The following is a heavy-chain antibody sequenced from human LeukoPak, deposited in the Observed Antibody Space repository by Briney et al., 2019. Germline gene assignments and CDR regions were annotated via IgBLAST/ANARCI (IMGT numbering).Heavy chain of an antibody. CDR3: AREGCSSTSCYYYYYYYMDV. V-gene: IGHV4-34*01. D-gene: IGHD2-2*01. CDR1: GGSFSGYH. CDR2: INHSGST. J-gene: IGHJ6*03. Sequence: SETLSLTCAAYGGSFSGYHWSWIRQPPGKGLEWIGEINHSGSTNYNPSLKSRVTISVDTSKNQFSLKLSSVTAADTAVYYCAREGCSSTSCYYYYYYYMDVWGKGTTVTVSS.